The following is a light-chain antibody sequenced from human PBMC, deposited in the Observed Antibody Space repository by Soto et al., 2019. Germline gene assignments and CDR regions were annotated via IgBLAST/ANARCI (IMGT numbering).Light chain of an antibody. CDR1: QSISSW. V-gene: IGKV1-5*01. Sequence: DIQTTQSPSSLSASVGDRVAITCRASQSISSWLAWFQQKPGKAPKLLIYDASSSESGVPSRFSGSGSGTEFTLTISSLQPDDFPTYYCQQYNSYSGTCGQGTKVDI. CDR3: QQYNSYSGT. J-gene: IGKJ1*01. CDR2: DAS.